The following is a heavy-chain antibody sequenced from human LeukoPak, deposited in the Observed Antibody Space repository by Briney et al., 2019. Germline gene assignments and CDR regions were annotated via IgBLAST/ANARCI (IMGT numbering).Heavy chain of an antibody. CDR3: ARGVVVPAASE. CDR1: GGSISSYY. CDR2: IYYSGST. V-gene: IGHV4-59*01. Sequence: PSETLSLTCTVSGGSISSYYWSWIRQPPGKGLEWIGYIYYSGSTNYNPSLKSRVTISVDTSKNQFSLKLSSVTAADTAVYYCARGVVVPAASEWGQGTLVTVSS. D-gene: IGHD2-2*01. J-gene: IGHJ4*02.